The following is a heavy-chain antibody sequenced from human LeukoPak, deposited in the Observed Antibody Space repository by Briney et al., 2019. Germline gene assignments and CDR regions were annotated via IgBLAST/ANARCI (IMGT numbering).Heavy chain of an antibody. CDR3: ATRTYYYDSSGYYPPLPDAFDI. J-gene: IGHJ3*02. D-gene: IGHD3-22*01. CDR2: IYPGDSDT. Sequence: GESLKISCKGSGYSFTSYWFGWVRQMPGKGLEWMGIIYPGDSDTRYSPSFQGQVTISADKSISTAYLQWSSLKASDTAMYYCATRTYYYDSSGYYPPLPDAFDIWGQGTVVTVSS. V-gene: IGHV5-51*01. CDR1: GYSFTSYW.